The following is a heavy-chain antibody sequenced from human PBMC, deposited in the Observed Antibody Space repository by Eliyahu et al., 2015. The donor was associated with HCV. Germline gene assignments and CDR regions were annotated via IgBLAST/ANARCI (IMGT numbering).Heavy chain of an antibody. Sequence: EVQLLESGGALVQPGGSLRLSCAGXGFXFSTYAMXWVRQAPGKGLEWVSAIGGGSTYYADSVRGRFTISRDNSKNTLYLHMNSLRADDTAVYFCARDPIVGAPGYFDYWGQGTLVTVSS. V-gene: IGHV3-23*01. J-gene: IGHJ4*02. D-gene: IGHD1-26*01. CDR1: GFXFSTYA. CDR2: IGGGST. CDR3: ARDPIVGAPGYFDY.